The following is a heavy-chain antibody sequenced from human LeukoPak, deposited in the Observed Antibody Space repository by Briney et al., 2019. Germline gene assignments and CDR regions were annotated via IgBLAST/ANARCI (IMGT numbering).Heavy chain of an antibody. CDR2: ISYDGSNK. V-gene: IGHV3-30*18. CDR3: AKEKWIRIAAAAFDY. D-gene: IGHD6-13*01. CDR1: GFTFSSYG. Sequence: HPGGSLRLSCAASGFTFSSYGMHWVRQAPGKGLEWVAVISYDGSNKYYADSVKGRFTISRDNSKNTLYLQMNSLRAEDTAVYYCAKEKWIRIAAAAFDYWGQGTLVTVSS. J-gene: IGHJ4*02.